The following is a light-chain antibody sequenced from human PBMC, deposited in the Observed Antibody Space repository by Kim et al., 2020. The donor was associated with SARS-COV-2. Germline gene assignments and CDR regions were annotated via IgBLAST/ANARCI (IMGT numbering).Light chain of an antibody. CDR1: SSDVGGYNY. CDR2: DVS. V-gene: IGLV2-14*03. CDR3: SSYTSSSTLRV. J-gene: IGLJ3*02. Sequence: QAASVSGSPGQSITISCTGTSSDVGGYNYVSWYQQHPGKAPKLMIYDVSNRPSGVSNRFSGSKSGNTASLTISGLQAEDEADYYCSSYTSSSTLRV.